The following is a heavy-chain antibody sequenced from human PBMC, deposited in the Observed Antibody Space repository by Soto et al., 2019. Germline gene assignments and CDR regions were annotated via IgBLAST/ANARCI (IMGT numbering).Heavy chain of an antibody. CDR1: GYSFTSYG. V-gene: IGHV1-18*01. D-gene: IGHD3-10*01. J-gene: IGHJ6*02. CDR3: ARDNGFGESDV. Sequence: QVQLVQSGAEVKKPGASVKVSFKASGYSFTSYGISWVRQAPGQGLEWMGWISAYNGNTNHAQKLKGRVNMNTATSTSTAYMELRSLRSDDTAVYYCARDNGFGESDVWGQGTTVTVSS. CDR2: ISAYNGNT.